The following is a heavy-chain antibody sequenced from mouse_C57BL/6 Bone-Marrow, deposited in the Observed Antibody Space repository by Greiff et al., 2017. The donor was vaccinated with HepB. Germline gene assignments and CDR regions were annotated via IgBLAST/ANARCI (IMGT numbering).Heavy chain of an antibody. J-gene: IGHJ1*03. Sequence: VQLQQSGTVLARPGASVKMSCKTSGYTFTSYWMHWVKQRPGQGLEWIGAIYPGNSDTSYNQKFKGKAKLTAVTSASTAYMELSSLTNEDSAVYYCTRDDGYHWYFDVWGTGTTVTVSS. V-gene: IGHV1-5*01. CDR1: GYTFTSYW. CDR3: TRDDGYHWYFDV. D-gene: IGHD2-3*01. CDR2: IYPGNSDT.